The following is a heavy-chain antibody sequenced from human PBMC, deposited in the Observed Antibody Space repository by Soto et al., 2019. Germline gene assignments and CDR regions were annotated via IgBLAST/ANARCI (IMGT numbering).Heavy chain of an antibody. CDR1: GGTFSSYA. CDR3: ARVDIVVGYYYGMVV. V-gene: IGHV1-69*13. D-gene: IGHD2-2*03. Sequence: SVKVSCKASGGTFSSYAISWVRHAPGQGLGWMGGIIPIFGTANYAQKFQGRVTITADESTSTAYMELSSLRSEDTAVYYCARVDIVVGYYYGMVVWGQGTTVTVSS. J-gene: IGHJ6*02. CDR2: IIPIFGTA.